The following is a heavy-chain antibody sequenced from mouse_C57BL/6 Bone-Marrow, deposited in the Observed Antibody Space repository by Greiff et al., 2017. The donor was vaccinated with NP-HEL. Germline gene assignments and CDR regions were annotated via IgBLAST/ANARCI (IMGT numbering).Heavy chain of an antibody. CDR3: VRATGTEFAY. Sequence: EADGGLVQPKGSLKLSCAASGFSFNTYAMNWVRQAPGKGLEWVARIRSKSNNYATYYADSVKDRFTISRDDSESMLYLQMNNLKTEDTAMYYCVRATGTEFAYWGQGTLVTVSA. J-gene: IGHJ3*01. D-gene: IGHD4-1*02. CDR2: IRSKSNNYAT. V-gene: IGHV10-1*01. CDR1: GFSFNTYA.